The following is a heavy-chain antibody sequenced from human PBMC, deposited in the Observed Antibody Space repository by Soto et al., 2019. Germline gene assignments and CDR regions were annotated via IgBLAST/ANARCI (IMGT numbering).Heavy chain of an antibody. V-gene: IGHV4-61*01. Sequence: SETLSLTCSVSGGSVTSGSYYWSWIRQSPGKGLECIGYVFQGANTDYNPSLKGRVTISVDTSRNQFSLDLTSVTAADTAVYYCATALGPTTGIDYWGQGTLVTVSS. CDR3: ATALGPTTGIDY. J-gene: IGHJ4*02. CDR2: VFQGANT. CDR1: GGSVTSGSYY. D-gene: IGHD2-8*02.